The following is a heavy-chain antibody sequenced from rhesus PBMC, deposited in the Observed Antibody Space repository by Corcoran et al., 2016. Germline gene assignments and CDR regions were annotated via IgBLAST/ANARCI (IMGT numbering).Heavy chain of an antibody. CDR3: VRDSNWRADY. Sequence: QVQLQESGPGLVKPSQTLSLTCAVSGDSVSSNIPTWNWIRQSPSRGLEGLGRTFYRSKWNHEYAQSVQNRITINADTSKNQFSLQLNSVTPEDMAVYYCVRDSNWRADYWGQGVLVTVSS. V-gene: IGHV6-1*01. D-gene: IGHD4-23*01. CDR2: TFYRSKWNH. CDR1: GDSVSSNIPT. J-gene: IGHJ4*01.